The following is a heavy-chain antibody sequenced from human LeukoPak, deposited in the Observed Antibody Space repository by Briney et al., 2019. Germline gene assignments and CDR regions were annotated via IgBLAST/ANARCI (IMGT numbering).Heavy chain of an antibody. J-gene: IGHJ4*02. V-gene: IGHV3-23*01. Sequence: GGSLRLSCAASGFTFSSYAMSWVRQAPGKGLEWVSIISGSGGSTYYADSVKGRFTISRDNAKNSLYLQMNSLRAEDTAVYYCARDRSHYYDSSGSPIPVDYWGQGTLVTVSS. D-gene: IGHD3-22*01. CDR2: ISGSGGST. CDR3: ARDRSHYYDSSGSPIPVDY. CDR1: GFTFSSYA.